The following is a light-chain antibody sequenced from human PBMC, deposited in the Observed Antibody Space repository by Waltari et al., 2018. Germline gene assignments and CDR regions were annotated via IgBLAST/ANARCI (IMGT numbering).Light chain of an antibody. CDR2: SYT. V-gene: IGLV1-44*01. Sequence: QSVLTQPPSASGTPGQGVTSSCSGPTSNIGSDTVNWFRHLPGTAPKLLMYSYTQRPSGVPDRFSGSKSGTSASLAISGLQSDDEADYYCAAWDYRLNIWVFGGGTKLTVL. J-gene: IGLJ3*02. CDR3: AAWDYRLNIWV. CDR1: TSNIGSDT.